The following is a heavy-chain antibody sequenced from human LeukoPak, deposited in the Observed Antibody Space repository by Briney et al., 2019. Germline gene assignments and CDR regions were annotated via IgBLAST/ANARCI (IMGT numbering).Heavy chain of an antibody. CDR1: GGSFSGYY. V-gene: IGHV4-34*01. D-gene: IGHD3-16*01. CDR2: INHSGST. J-gene: IGHJ4*02. Sequence: SETLSLTCAVYGGSFSGYYWSWIRQPPGKGLEWIGEINHSGSTNYNPSLKSRVTISVDTSKNQFSLKLSSVTAADTAVYYCASLGGVADFDYWGQGTLVTVSS. CDR3: ASLGGVADFDY.